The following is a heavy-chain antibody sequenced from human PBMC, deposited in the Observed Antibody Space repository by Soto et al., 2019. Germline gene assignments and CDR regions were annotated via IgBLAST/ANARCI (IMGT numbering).Heavy chain of an antibody. V-gene: IGHV1-46*01. CDR1: GYTFTSYY. CDR3: AIDLDY. Sequence: ASVKVSCKASGYTFTSYYMHWVRQAPGQGLEWMGMINPSGGGTTYAQKFQGRVTMTRDTSANTAYMELSSLRSEDTAVYYCAIDLDYWGQGTLVTVSS. J-gene: IGHJ4*02. CDR2: INPSGGGT.